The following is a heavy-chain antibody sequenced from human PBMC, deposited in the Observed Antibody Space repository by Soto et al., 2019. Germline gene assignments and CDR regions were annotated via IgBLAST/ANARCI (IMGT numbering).Heavy chain of an antibody. CDR2: IYTGDTP. CDR3: TRDLMDVVPPADDLFDP. Sequence: PGGSVRLSCAASPFTIGSSYVSWVRQAPGKGLEWVSVIYTGDTPYYADSVKGRFTISRDNSKNTLYLQMNSLKVEDTAVYFCTRDLMDVVPPADDLFDPWGQGILVTVSS. V-gene: IGHV3-53*01. CDR1: PFTIGSSY. D-gene: IGHD2-2*01. J-gene: IGHJ5*02.